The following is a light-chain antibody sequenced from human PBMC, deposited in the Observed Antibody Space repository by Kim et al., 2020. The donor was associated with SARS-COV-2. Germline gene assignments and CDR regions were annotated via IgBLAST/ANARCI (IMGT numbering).Light chain of an antibody. V-gene: IGLV3-1*01. Sequence: SYELTQTPSVSVSPGQTASITCSGDKLGDRYVCWYQQKPGQSPVVVIYQDNKRPSGIPERFSGSNSGNTATLTISGTQAMDEADYYCQAWDSDTAWVFGGGTQLTVL. CDR2: QDN. CDR3: QAWDSDTAWV. J-gene: IGLJ2*01. CDR1: KLGDRY.